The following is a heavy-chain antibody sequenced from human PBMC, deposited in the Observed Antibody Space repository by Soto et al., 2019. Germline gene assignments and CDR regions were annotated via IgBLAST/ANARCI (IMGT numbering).Heavy chain of an antibody. CDR1: GDSVSSSSVT. Sequence: SQTLSLTCAISGDSVSSSSVTWNWIRQSPSRGLEWLRRTYYRSKWYNDYAESVKSRITINPDTSKNQFSLHLNSVTPEDTAVYYCVRLIGNSWLDSWGQGTMVTVSS. CDR3: VRLIGNSWLDS. V-gene: IGHV6-1*01. J-gene: IGHJ5*01. D-gene: IGHD1-26*01. CDR2: TYYRSKWYN.